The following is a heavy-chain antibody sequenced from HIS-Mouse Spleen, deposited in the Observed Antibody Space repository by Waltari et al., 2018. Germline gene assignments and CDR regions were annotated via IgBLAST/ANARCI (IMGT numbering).Heavy chain of an antibody. CDR3: AREIPYSSSWYDWYFDL. D-gene: IGHD6-13*01. V-gene: IGHV4-39*07. Sequence: QLQLQESGPGLVKPSETLSLTCTVSGGSIRSSSYYWAWNRQPPGKGLEWIGSIYYSGSTYYNPSLKSRVTISVDTSKNQFSLKLSSVTAADTAVYYCAREIPYSSSWYDWYFDLWGRGTLVTVSS. CDR1: GGSIRSSSYY. CDR2: IYYSGST. J-gene: IGHJ2*01.